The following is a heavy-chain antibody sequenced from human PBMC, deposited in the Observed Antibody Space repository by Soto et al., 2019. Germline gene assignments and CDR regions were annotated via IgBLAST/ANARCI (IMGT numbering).Heavy chain of an antibody. D-gene: IGHD1-26*01. Sequence: SETLSLTCTVSGGSISSYYWSWIRQPPGKGLEWIGYIHYSGSTNHNPSLKSRVTISVDTSKNQFSLRLSSVTAADTAVYYCARAGGRYAITAYDVWGPGTLVTVSS. CDR3: ARAGGRYAITAYDV. V-gene: IGHV4-59*01. J-gene: IGHJ3*01. CDR1: GGSISSYY. CDR2: IHYSGST.